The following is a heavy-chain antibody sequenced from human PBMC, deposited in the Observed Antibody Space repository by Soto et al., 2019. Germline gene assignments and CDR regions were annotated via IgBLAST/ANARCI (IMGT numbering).Heavy chain of an antibody. CDR1: GGTLSSFA. CDR3: ANGHDNYFFISMDV. D-gene: IGHD1-1*01. CDR2: FIPVVGMA. J-gene: IGHJ6*02. Sequence: QVQLVQSGSEVKKPGSSVKVSCKTSGGTLSSFAISWVRQAPGQGLEWVGTFIPVVGMAKYGQNFQGRVTITGVQSTNTLFMEFSSLIHEDTAMHFRANGHDNYFFISMDVWGQGTTVPLSS. V-gene: IGHV1-69*04.